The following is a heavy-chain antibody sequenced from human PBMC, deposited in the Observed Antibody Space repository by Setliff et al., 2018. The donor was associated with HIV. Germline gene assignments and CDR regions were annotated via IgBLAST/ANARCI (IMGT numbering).Heavy chain of an antibody. V-gene: IGHV5-51*01. CDR3: ARQGDYHILTGYYSGPHDAFDI. J-gene: IGHJ3*02. D-gene: IGHD3-9*01. CDR2: IYPGDPDT. CDR1: GYSFTSYW. Sequence: PGESLKISCKGSGYSFTSYWIAWVRQMPGRGLEWMGIIYPGDPDTRYSPSFQGQVTISADKSISTAYLQWSSLKASDTAMYYCARQGDYHILTGYYSGPHDAFDIWGQGTMVTVSS.